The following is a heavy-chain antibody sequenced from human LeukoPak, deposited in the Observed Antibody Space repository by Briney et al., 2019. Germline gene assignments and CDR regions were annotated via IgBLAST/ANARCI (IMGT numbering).Heavy chain of an antibody. V-gene: IGHV4-34*01. J-gene: IGHJ4*02. Sequence: SETLSLTCAVYGGSFSGYYWSWIRQPPGKGLEWIGEINHGGSTNYNPSLKSRVTISVDTSKNQFSLKLSSVTAADTAVYYCARRTWSRRVDYWGQGTLVTVSS. D-gene: IGHD5-24*01. CDR3: ARRTWSRRVDY. CDR1: GGSFSGYY. CDR2: INHGGST.